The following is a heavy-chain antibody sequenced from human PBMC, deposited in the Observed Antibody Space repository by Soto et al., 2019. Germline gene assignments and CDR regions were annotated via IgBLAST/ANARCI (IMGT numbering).Heavy chain of an antibody. D-gene: IGHD1-26*01. CDR2: INGRSNYK. Sequence: EVQLVESGGGLVAPGGSLRLSCVASGFALTTYTMHWVRQAPGTGLEWVSSINGRSNYKYYSDSVKGRFTVSRDNAQNSLFLQMSRLGPEDTAVYYCVREDGVVGASSAFDSWGQGTLVTVSS. CDR3: VREDGVVGASSAFDS. J-gene: IGHJ4*02. V-gene: IGHV3-21*02. CDR1: GFALTTYT.